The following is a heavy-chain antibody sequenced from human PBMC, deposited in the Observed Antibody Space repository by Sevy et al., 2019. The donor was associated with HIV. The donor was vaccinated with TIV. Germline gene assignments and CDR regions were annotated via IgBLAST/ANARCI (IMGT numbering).Heavy chain of an antibody. CDR1: GFTFSSYA. CDR2: ISGSGGST. V-gene: IGHV3-23*01. CDR3: AKGGRDGYNNPLDY. Sequence: GGSLRLSCAASGFTFSSYAMSWVRQAPGKGLEWVSAISGSGGSTYYADSVKGRFTISRDNSKNTLYLQMNGLRAEDTAVYYCAKGGRDGYNNPLDYWGQGTLVTVSS. J-gene: IGHJ4*02. D-gene: IGHD4-4*01.